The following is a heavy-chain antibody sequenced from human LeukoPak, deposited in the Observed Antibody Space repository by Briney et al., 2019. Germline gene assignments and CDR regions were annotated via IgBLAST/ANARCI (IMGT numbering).Heavy chain of an antibody. D-gene: IGHD1-14*01. CDR2: IFPGDSDV. CDR1: GYRFLSYW. V-gene: IGHV5-51*01. CDR3: ARQPVYYYGMDV. J-gene: IGHJ6*02. Sequence: GESLKISCKGSGYRFLSYWIGWVRQRPGKGLEWMGIIFPGDSDVRYSPSFQGHVTFSVDMSNAAAHLQWSSLKASDTAMYYCARQPVYYYGMDVWGQGTTVTVSS.